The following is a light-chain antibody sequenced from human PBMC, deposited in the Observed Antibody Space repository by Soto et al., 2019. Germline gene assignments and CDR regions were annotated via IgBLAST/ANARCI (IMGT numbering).Light chain of an antibody. V-gene: IGKV3-20*01. Sequence: EIVLTQSPGTLSLSPGERATLSCRASQSVSSSHLAWYQQKPGQAPRLLIYGASYRATGIPDRFSGRGSGTDFTLTISRLEPEDFAVYYCQQYDDSLSSFTFGQGTNLEIK. J-gene: IGKJ2*01. CDR2: GAS. CDR3: QQYDDSLSSFT. CDR1: QSVSSSH.